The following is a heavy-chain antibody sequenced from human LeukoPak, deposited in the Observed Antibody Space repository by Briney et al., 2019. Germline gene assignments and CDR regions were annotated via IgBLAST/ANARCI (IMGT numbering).Heavy chain of an antibody. D-gene: IGHD2-15*01. CDR1: GCSISSSSYY. CDR3: AIGLREVVAATQIRYYYYYMDV. J-gene: IGHJ6*03. Sequence: SETLTLTCTVSGCSISSSSYYWGRLRQPPGKGLEWIGSFYYSGRTYYNPSINRRITISVDTSKNQFSLKLSSVTAADTAVYYCAIGLREVVAATQIRYYYYYMDVWGKGTTVTVSS. CDR2: FYYSGRT. V-gene: IGHV4-39*01.